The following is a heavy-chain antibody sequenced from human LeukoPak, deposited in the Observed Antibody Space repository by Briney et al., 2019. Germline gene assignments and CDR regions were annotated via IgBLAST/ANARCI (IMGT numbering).Heavy chain of an antibody. D-gene: IGHD2-15*01. CDR1: GGSISSGGYY. V-gene: IGHV4-31*03. CDR2: IYYSGST. J-gene: IGHJ3*02. CDR3: AREDCSGGSCRDAFDI. Sequence: PSQTLSLTCTVSGGSISSGGYYWSWIRQRPGKGLEWIGYIYYSGSTYYNPSLKSRVTISVDTSKNQFSLKLSSVTAADTAVYYCAREDCSGGSCRDAFDIWGQGTMVTVSS.